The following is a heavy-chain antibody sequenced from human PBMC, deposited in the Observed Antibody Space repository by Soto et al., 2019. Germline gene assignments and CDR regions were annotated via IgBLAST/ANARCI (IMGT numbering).Heavy chain of an antibody. CDR2: IKSGEIGI. D-gene: IGHD3-9*01. V-gene: IGHV3-74*01. J-gene: IGHJ4*02. Sequence: PRGSLKLSCAASGFSFRNYWMDWVRQAPGKGLVWVSRIKSGEIGISYADSVKGRFTISRDNAKNTLYLQMNSLRVEDTAVYYCARGGADILTGPLDYWGQGTLVTVSS. CDR1: GFSFRNYW. CDR3: ARGGADILTGPLDY.